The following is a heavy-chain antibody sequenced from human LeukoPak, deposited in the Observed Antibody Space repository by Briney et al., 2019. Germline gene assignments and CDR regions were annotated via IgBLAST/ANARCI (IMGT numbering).Heavy chain of an antibody. CDR3: GKVRAEYYYDSSGHLGGFDY. CDR2: ISGSGGST. Sequence: PGGSLRLSCAASGFTFSSYAMSWVRQAPGKGLEWVSAISGSGGSTYYADSVKGRFTISRDNSKNTLYLQMNSLRAEDTAVYYCGKVRAEYYYDSSGHLGGFDYWGQGTLVTVSS. D-gene: IGHD3-22*01. CDR1: GFTFSSYA. V-gene: IGHV3-23*01. J-gene: IGHJ4*02.